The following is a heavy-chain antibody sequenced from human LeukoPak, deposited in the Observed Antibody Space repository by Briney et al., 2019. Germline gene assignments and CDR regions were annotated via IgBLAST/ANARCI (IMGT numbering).Heavy chain of an antibody. CDR1: GGSISSGDYY. CDR2: IYYSGST. CDR3: ASSSSWRAEYFQH. D-gene: IGHD6-13*01. Sequence: SETLSLTCTVSGGSISSGDYYWSWIRQPPGKGLEWIGYIYYSGSTYYNPSLKSRVTISVDTSKNQFSLKLSPVTAADTAVYYCASSSSWRAEYFQHWGQGTLVTVSS. J-gene: IGHJ1*01. V-gene: IGHV4-30-4*01.